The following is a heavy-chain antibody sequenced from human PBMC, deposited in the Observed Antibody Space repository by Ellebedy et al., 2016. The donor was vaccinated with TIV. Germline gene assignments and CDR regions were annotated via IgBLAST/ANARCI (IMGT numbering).Heavy chain of an antibody. D-gene: IGHD2/OR15-2a*01. Sequence: SETLSLTXPVSGGSLSTDSWTWIRQPAGKGLEWIGRVISRGTTNYNPSLKSRVTMSVDTSKNQFSLKLSSVTAADTAVYYCASDLSGIDYWGQGTLVTVSS. CDR3: ASDLSGIDY. J-gene: IGHJ4*02. CDR2: VISRGTT. CDR1: GGSLSTDS. V-gene: IGHV4-4*07.